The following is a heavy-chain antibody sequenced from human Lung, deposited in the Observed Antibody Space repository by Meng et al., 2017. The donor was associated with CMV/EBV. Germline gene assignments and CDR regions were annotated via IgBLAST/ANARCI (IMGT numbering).Heavy chain of an antibody. D-gene: IGHD3-22*01. CDR3: ARVPSSGYSPFDS. V-gene: IGHV3-7*04. J-gene: IGHJ4*02. CDR1: GFNVGTYW. CDR2: INQEGNWR. Sequence: GESLKISCAASGFNVGTYWMTWVRQAPGKGLQWVANINQEGNWRAYVDSVKGRFTISRDNARNSVYLQMNSLRPKDTGVFYCARVPSSGYSPFDSWGPGTLVTVSS.